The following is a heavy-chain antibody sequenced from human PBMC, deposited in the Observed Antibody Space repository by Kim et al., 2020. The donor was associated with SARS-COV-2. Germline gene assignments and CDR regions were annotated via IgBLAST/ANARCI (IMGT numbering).Heavy chain of an antibody. V-gene: IGHV1-2*02. D-gene: IGHD7-27*01. CDR1: GYSFSDYY. CDR2: INPRGGVT. Sequence: ASVKVSCKASGYSFSDYYVHWVRQAPGQGLQWMGWINPRGGVTKYGQEFQGRVTMTSDTSITTVFMELRSLAFADTATYFCARDVGTCAPKGWSKHFD. J-gene: IGHJ4*01. CDR3: ARDVGTCAPKGWSKHFD.